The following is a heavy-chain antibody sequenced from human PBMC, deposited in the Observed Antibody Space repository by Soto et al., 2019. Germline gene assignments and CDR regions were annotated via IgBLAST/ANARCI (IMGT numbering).Heavy chain of an antibody. CDR2: ISSSGSTI. D-gene: IGHD3-22*01. V-gene: IGHV3-11*01. Sequence: SLRLSVAASGVTVSDYYMSWIRQTPGKGLEWVSYISSSGSTIYYADSVKGRFTISRDNAKNSLYLQMNSLRAEDTAVYYCARSRERYYYDSSGYYSSPFDYWGQGTLVTVSS. CDR3: ARSRERYYYDSSGYYSSPFDY. CDR1: GVTVSDYY. J-gene: IGHJ4*02.